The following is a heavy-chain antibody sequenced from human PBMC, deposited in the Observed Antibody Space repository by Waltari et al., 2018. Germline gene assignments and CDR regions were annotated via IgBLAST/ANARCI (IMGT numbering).Heavy chain of an antibody. Sequence: EVQLVESGGGLVKPGGSLRLSCAASGFTFSSYSMNWVRQAPGKGLEWVSSISSSSSYIYYADAVKCRFTISRDNAKNSLYLQMNSLRAEDTAVYYCARTRDDFWSGNFDYWGQGTLVTVSS. CDR3: ARTRDDFWSGNFDY. CDR1: GFTFSSYS. D-gene: IGHD3-3*01. J-gene: IGHJ4*02. V-gene: IGHV3-21*01. CDR2: ISSSSSYI.